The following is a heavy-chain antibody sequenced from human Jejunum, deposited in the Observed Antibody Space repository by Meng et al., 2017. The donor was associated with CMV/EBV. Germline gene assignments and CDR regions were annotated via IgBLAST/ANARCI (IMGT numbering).Heavy chain of an antibody. V-gene: IGHV1-46*02. D-gene: IGHD3-10*01. J-gene: IGHJ5*02. CDR3: GRVSGSQSAQPLDP. CDR2: IKPIGGST. Sequence: GYKFDAYFMHWVRHAPGQGHEWMGMIKPIGGSTIYAQNFQGRVTMTRDKSTSTVYMELTNLTSDDTAVYYCGRVSGSQSAQPLDPWGQGTLVTVSS. CDR1: GYKFDAYF.